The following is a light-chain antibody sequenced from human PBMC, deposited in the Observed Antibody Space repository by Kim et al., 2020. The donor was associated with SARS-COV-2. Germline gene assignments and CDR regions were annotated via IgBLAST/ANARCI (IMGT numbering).Light chain of an antibody. V-gene: IGKV3-20*01. J-gene: IGKJ4*01. CDR2: GSS. CDR3: QQYGSSPLT. CDR1: QSHNSCY. Sequence: YPGERATPPCRASQSHNSCYLAWYQQKPGQAPMLLLYGSSSSATGIPDRFSGSGSGTDFTLTISRLEPEDFAVYYCQQYGSSPLTFGGGTKVDIK.